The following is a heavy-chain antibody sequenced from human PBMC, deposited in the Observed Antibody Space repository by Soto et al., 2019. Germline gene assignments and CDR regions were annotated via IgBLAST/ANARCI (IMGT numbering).Heavy chain of an antibody. CDR3: ARYPTTFDYCYGMDF. V-gene: IGHV6-1*01. CDR1: GDSVSSNAAA. CDR2: TYYRSKWYN. D-gene: IGHD3-10*02. Sequence: SNTISLTCAIAGDSVSSNAAASNWIRQSPSRGLEWLGRTYYRSKWYNDYAVSVKSRITINPDTSKNQFSLQLNSVTPEDTAVYYCARYPTTFDYCYGMDFCGQGTTV. J-gene: IGHJ6*02.